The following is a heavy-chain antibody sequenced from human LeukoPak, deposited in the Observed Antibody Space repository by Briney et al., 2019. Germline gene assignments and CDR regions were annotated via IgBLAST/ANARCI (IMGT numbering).Heavy chain of an antibody. CDR2: IHPVESVT. CDR3: ARLGSPGSDFDY. CDR1: GYTFTSYW. Sequence: GGPLKSSGQGPGYTFTSYWISWAGRLHAKGLDWRGIIHPVESVTRYSPSFKGQVTISADKPISTAYMQWSSLKASDTAMYDCARLGSPGSDFDYWGQGTLVTVSS. J-gene: IGHJ4*02. V-gene: IGHV5-51*01. D-gene: IGHD3-10*01.